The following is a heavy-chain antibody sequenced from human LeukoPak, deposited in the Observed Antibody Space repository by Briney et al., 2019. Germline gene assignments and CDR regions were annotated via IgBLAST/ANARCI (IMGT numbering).Heavy chain of an antibody. V-gene: IGHV4-59*01. CDR3: ARVFSRSGYYWFDY. J-gene: IGHJ4*02. CDR1: GGSISSYY. Sequence: SETLSLTCTVSGGSISSYYWSWIRQPPGKGLEWIGYIYYSGSTNYNPSLKSRVTISVDMSKNQFSLKLSSVTAADTAVYYCARVFSRSGYYWFDYWGQGTLVTVSS. CDR2: IYYSGST. D-gene: IGHD3-3*01.